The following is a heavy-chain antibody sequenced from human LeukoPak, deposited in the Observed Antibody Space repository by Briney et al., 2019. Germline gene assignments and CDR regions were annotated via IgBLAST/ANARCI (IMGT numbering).Heavy chain of an antibody. J-gene: IGHJ4*02. CDR3: ARCRTSFEY. CDR1: GFSFGSYW. Sequence: PGGSLRLSCEASGFSFGSYWRSWVRQAPGKGLEWVAHIKQDGTEKYYVDSVKGRCTISRDNAKNSLYLQMNSLRPEDTAVYYCARCRTSFEYWGQGTLVTVSS. D-gene: IGHD1-7*01. V-gene: IGHV3-7*05. CDR2: IKQDGTEK.